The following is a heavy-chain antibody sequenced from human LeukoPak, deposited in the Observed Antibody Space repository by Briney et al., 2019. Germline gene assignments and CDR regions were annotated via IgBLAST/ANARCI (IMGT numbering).Heavy chain of an antibody. CDR2: FTGGGGGT. J-gene: IGHJ4*02. CDR3: VKRDRNGFYRY. Sequence: PGGSLRLSCVASGFTFSDYAMSWVRQAPGKGLEWVSAFTGGGGGTYYADSVKGRFTISRDDSRNTLSLQMNSLRAGDAALYYCVKRDRNGFYRYWGQGALVTVSS. CDR1: GFTFSDYA. V-gene: IGHV3-23*01. D-gene: IGHD3-16*02.